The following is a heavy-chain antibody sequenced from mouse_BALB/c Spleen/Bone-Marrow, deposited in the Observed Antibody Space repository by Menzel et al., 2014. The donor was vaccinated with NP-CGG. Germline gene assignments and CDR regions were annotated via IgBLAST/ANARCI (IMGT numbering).Heavy chain of an antibody. V-gene: IGHV3-1*02. CDR3: ANGNFDY. D-gene: IGHD2-1*01. Sequence: VQLQQSGPDLVKPSQSLSLTCTVTGYSITSGYSWHWLRQFPGNKLEWMGYTHYSGSTNYNPSLKSRISITRDTSKNQFFLQLNSVTTEDTATYYCANGNFDYWGQGTTLTVSS. CDR2: THYSGST. CDR1: GYSITSGYS. J-gene: IGHJ2*01.